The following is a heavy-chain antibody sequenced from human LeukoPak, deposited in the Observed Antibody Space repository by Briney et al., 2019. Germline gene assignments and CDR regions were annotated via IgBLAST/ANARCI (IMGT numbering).Heavy chain of an antibody. V-gene: IGHV4-39*01. CDR3: ARVPDWTYAADY. J-gene: IGHJ4*02. Sequence: SETLSLTCTVSGGSISSSSYYWGWIRQPPGKGLEWIGSIYYSGSTYYNPSLKSRVTISVDTSKNQFSLKLGSVTAADTAVYYCARVPDWTYAADYWGQGTLVTVSS. D-gene: IGHD3/OR15-3a*01. CDR2: IYYSGST. CDR1: GGSISSSSYY.